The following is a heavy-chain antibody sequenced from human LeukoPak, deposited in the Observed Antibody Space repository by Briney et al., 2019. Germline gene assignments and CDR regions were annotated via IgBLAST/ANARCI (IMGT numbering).Heavy chain of an antibody. D-gene: IGHD4-17*01. Sequence: GGSLRLSCAASGFTFSRYAMSWVRQAPGKGLEWVSSISGSGGITYHADSLKGRFTISRDNAKNSLYLQMNSLRAEDTAVYYCARRRTTVTTSLDYWGQGTLVTVSS. CDR1: GFTFSRYA. J-gene: IGHJ4*02. CDR3: ARRRTTVTTSLDY. CDR2: ISGSGGIT. V-gene: IGHV3-23*01.